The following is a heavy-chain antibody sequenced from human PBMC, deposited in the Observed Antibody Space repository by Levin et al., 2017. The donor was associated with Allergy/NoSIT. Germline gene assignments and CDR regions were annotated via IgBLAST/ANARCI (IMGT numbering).Heavy chain of an antibody. D-gene: IGHD7-27*01. CDR2: ISYDGSNK. J-gene: IGHJ6*02. CDR3: AKDWDYYGMDV. V-gene: IGHV3-30*18. CDR1: GFTFSSYG. Sequence: GESLKISCAASGFTFSSYGMHWVRQAPGKGLEWVAVISYDGSNKYYADSVKGRFTISRDNSKNTLYLQMNSLRAEDTAVYYCAKDWDYYGMDVWGQGTTVTVSS.